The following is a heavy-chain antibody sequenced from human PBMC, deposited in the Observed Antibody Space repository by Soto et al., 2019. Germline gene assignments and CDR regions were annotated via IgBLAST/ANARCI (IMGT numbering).Heavy chain of an antibody. CDR2: IYYSGRT. Sequence: SETLSLTCNVSGGSINSAGYYWSWIRQHPGKGLEWIGYIYYSGRTYYNPSLKSRVTISIDTSKTQLSLKLSSVTAADTAVYYCARGAYDSSGYYHYYGMDVWGQGTTVIVSS. D-gene: IGHD3-22*01. CDR3: ARGAYDSSGYYHYYGMDV. CDR1: GGSINSAGYY. J-gene: IGHJ6*02. V-gene: IGHV4-31*03.